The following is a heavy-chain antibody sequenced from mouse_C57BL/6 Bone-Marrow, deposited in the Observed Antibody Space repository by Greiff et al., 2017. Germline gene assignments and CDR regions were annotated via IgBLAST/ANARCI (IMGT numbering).Heavy chain of an antibody. V-gene: IGHV1-64*01. CDR1: GYTFTSYW. Sequence: QVQLQQPGAELVKPGASVKMSCKASGYTFTSYWITWVKQRPGQGLEWIGMIHPNSGSTNYNEKFKSKATLTVDKSSSTAYMQLSSLTSEDSAVYYCAGQLLFDYWGQGTTLTVSA. CDR3: AGQLLFDY. J-gene: IGHJ2*01. CDR2: IHPNSGST.